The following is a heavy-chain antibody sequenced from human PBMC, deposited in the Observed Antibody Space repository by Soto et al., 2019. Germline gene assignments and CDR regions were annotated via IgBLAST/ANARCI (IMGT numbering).Heavy chain of an antibody. Sequence: PGGSLRLSCAASGVNFSSYAMNWFRQAPGKGLEWVSTISDTGGGTFYAGSVKGRFTISRDNSKNTLYLQMHSLRADDSAIYFCAVGRHKTSGSNTWFDPWGRGPLVTVSS. CDR2: ISDTGGGT. J-gene: IGHJ5*02. D-gene: IGHD3-22*01. V-gene: IGHV3-23*01. CDR3: AVGRHKTSGSNTWFDP. CDR1: GVNFSSYA.